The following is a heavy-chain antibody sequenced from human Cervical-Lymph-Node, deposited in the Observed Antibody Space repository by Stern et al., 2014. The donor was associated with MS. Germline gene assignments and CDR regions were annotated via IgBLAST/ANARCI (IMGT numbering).Heavy chain of an antibody. D-gene: IGHD2-15*01. CDR2: IYHTGSV. J-gene: IGHJ4*02. V-gene: IGHV4-59*01. CDR3: AREGEYCSGSRCYPFLDY. CDR1: GGSLRSYY. Sequence: VQLQESGPGLVKPSETLSLTCTVSGGSLRSYYWNWIRQAPGQGLEWLGFIYHTGSVNSNPSLSSRVAMSVDTSKNQFSLTVSSVTAADTAVYYCAREGEYCSGSRCYPFLDYWGQGTLVTVSS.